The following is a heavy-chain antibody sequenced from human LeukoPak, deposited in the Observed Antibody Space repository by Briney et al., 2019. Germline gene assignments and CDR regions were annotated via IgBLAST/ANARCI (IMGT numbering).Heavy chain of an antibody. J-gene: IGHJ4*02. Sequence: PGGSLRLSCAASGFTFNSYSMNWFRQAPGKGLEWVSTISSSSRFIYYADSVNGRFTISRDNAKNSLYLQMNSLRAEDTAVYYCARGSDVWGRSFDYWGQGTLVTVSS. CDR2: ISSSSRFI. CDR1: GFTFNSYS. D-gene: IGHD3-16*01. V-gene: IGHV3-21*01. CDR3: ARGSDVWGRSFDY.